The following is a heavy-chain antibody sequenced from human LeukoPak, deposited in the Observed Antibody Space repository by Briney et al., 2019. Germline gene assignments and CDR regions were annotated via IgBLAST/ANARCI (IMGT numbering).Heavy chain of an antibody. D-gene: IGHD2-2*01. CDR1: GFAFSNYG. V-gene: IGHV3-23*01. CDR2: ITGSGGTT. J-gene: IGHJ4*02. CDR3: ARDSLYCSSTSCNTVNDY. Sequence: PGGSLRLSCAASGFAFSNYGMNWVRQAPGKGLEWVSGITGSGGTTYYADSVKGRFTISRDNSKNTLYLQMNSLRAEDTAVYYCARDSLYCSSTSCNTVNDYWGQGTLVTVSS.